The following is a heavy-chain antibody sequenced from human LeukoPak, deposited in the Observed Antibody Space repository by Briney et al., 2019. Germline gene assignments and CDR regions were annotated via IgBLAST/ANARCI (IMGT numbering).Heavy chain of an antibody. CDR1: GFTFSSYA. Sequence: PGGSLRLSCAASGFTFSSYAMSWVRQAPGKGLERVSSISSGGGNTYYADSVKGRFTISRDNSKNTLYLQMSSLRAEDTAVYYCAKRFSSLDYWGQGTLVTLSS. V-gene: IGHV3-23*01. J-gene: IGHJ4*02. CDR3: AKRFSSLDY. CDR2: ISSGGGNT. D-gene: IGHD6-6*01.